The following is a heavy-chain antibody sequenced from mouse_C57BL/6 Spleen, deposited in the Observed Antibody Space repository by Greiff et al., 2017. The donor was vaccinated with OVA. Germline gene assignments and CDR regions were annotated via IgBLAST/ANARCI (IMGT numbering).Heavy chain of an antibody. CDR3: ARRRTGSSYFDY. CDR2: LHPGSGNT. J-gene: IGHJ2*01. CDR1: GYTFTDYY. Sequence: QVQLQQSGAELVRPGASVKLSCTASGYTFTDYYIHWVQQRPGQGLEWIAKLHPGSGNTYYTEKVKGKATLTADKSSSTAYMQLSSLSSEDAAVYVCARRRTGSSYFDYWGHGTTLTVSS. D-gene: IGHD4-1*01. V-gene: IGHV1-76*01.